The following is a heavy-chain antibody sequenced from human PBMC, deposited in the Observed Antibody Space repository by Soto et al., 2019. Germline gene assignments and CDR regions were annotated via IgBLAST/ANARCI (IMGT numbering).Heavy chain of an antibody. CDR2: INHSGST. J-gene: IGHJ6*02. Sequence: SETLSLTCAVYGGSFSGYYWSWIRQPPGKGLEWIGEINHSGSTNYNPPLKSRVTISVDTSKNQFSLKLSSVTAADTAVYYCAKSGSYYYYGMDVWGQGTTVTVSS. CDR3: AKSGSYYYYGMDV. D-gene: IGHD1-26*01. CDR1: GGSFSGYY. V-gene: IGHV4-34*01.